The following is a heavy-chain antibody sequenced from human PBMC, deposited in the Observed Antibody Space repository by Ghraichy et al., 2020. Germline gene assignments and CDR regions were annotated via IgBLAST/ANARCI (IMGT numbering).Heavy chain of an antibody. CDR2: ISWNSGSI. Sequence: SLRLSCAASGFTFDDYAMHWVRQAPGKGLEWVSGISWNSGSIGYADSVKGRFTISRDNAKNSLYLQMNSLRAEDTALYYCAKVYSGYSYGYADFDYWGQGTLVTVSS. CDR3: AKVYSGYSYGYADFDY. V-gene: IGHV3-9*01. CDR1: GFTFDDYA. D-gene: IGHD5-18*01. J-gene: IGHJ4*02.